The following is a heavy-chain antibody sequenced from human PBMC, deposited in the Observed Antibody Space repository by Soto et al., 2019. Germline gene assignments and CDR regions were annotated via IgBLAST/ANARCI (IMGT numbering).Heavy chain of an antibody. CDR3: ARDPPPFPYYYGSMAY. Sequence: PGGSLRLSCAASGFTFSSYEMNWVRQAPGKGLEWVSYISSSGSTIYYADSVKGRFTISRDNAKNSLYLQMNSLRAEDTAVYYCARDPPPFPYYYGSMAYWGQGTLVTVSS. D-gene: IGHD3-22*01. V-gene: IGHV3-48*03. J-gene: IGHJ4*02. CDR1: GFTFSSYE. CDR2: ISSSGSTI.